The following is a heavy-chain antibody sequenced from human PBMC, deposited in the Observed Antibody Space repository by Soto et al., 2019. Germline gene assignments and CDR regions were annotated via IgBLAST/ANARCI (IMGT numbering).Heavy chain of an antibody. CDR1: GASVTGFY. CDR2: VFHSGSS. Sequence: SETLSLTCTVSGASVTGFYWSWIRQPPGKGLEWIGYVFHSGSSNYNPSLKSRVTISVDTSKNQFSLKLSSVTAADTAVYYCARRSFITMVRGGRGNWFDPWGQGTLVTVSS. CDR3: ARRSFITMVRGGRGNWFDP. D-gene: IGHD3-10*01. V-gene: IGHV4-59*02. J-gene: IGHJ5*02.